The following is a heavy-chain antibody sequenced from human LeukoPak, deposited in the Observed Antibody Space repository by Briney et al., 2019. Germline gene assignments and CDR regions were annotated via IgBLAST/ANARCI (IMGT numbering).Heavy chain of an antibody. CDR2: ISGSGDAI. Sequence: GGSLRLSCVVSGFRFSDYYMSWIRQTPGKGRELISYISGSGDAIYYTDSVKGRFTISRDNAKNSLYLQLDSLSAEDTAVYYCASLYDSTGFCFDYWGQGALVTVSS. J-gene: IGHJ4*02. D-gene: IGHD3-22*01. V-gene: IGHV3-11*01. CDR1: GFRFSDYY. CDR3: ASLYDSTGFCFDY.